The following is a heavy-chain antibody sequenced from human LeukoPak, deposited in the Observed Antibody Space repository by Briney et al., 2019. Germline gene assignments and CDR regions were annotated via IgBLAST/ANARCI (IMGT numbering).Heavy chain of an antibody. CDR1: GGSISSYY. CDR2: IYYSGST. CDR3: ARDLSSCEPYNWFDP. V-gene: IGHV4-59*01. Sequence: SDTLSLTCTVSGGSISSYYWSWIRQPPGRGLEWIGYIYYSGSTNYNPSLKSRVTISVDTSKNQFSLKLSSVTAADTAVYYCARDLSSCEPYNWFDPWGQGTLVTVSS. J-gene: IGHJ5*02. D-gene: IGHD6-19*01.